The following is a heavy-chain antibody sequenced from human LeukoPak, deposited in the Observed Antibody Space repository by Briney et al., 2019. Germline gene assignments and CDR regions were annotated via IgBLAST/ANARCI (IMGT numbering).Heavy chain of an antibody. CDR1: GYTFTGYY. D-gene: IGHD3-3*01. J-gene: IGHJ4*02. Sequence: ASVKVSCKASGYTFTGYYMHWVRQAPGQGLEWMGWINPNSGGTNYAQKFQGRVTMTRDTSISTAYMDLGSLRSDDTAVYYCARSYISIFGEGPYFFDYWGQGTLVTVSS. CDR3: ARSYISIFGEGPYFFDY. CDR2: INPNSGGT. V-gene: IGHV1-2*02.